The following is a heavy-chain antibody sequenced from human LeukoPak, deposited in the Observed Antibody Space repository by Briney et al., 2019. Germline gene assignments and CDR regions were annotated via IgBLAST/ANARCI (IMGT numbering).Heavy chain of an antibody. CDR3: ARGGRTYYYGSGNEGHAFDI. Sequence: GGSLRLSCAASGFTVSSNYMSWVRQAPGKGLEWVSLIYSGGSTYYADSVKGRFTISRDNSKNSLYLQMNSLRAEDTAVYYCARGGRTYYYGSGNEGHAFDIWGQGTMVTVSS. V-gene: IGHV3-53*01. J-gene: IGHJ3*02. D-gene: IGHD3-10*01. CDR1: GFTVSSNY. CDR2: IYSGGST.